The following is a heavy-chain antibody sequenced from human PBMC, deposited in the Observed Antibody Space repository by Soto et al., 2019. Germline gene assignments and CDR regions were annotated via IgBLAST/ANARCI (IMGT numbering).Heavy chain of an antibody. Sequence: QVQLVESGGGVVQPGGSLRLSCAASGFTFSSYGMHWVRQAPGKGLEWVAVISYDGSNKYYADSVKGRFTISRDNSKNTLYLQMNSLRAEDTAVYYCAKAMYSPYYYYYGMDVWGQGTTVTISS. CDR1: GFTFSSYG. D-gene: IGHD1-26*01. J-gene: IGHJ6*02. V-gene: IGHV3-30*18. CDR2: ISYDGSNK. CDR3: AKAMYSPYYYYYGMDV.